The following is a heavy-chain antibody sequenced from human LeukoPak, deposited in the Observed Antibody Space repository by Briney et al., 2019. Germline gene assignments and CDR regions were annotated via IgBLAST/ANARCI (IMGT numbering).Heavy chain of an antibody. D-gene: IGHD3-10*01. J-gene: IGHJ5*02. V-gene: IGHV4-59*12. CDR2: VFYSGST. Sequence: SETLSLTCTVSGDSISRYYWSWIRQPPGRGLEWIGHVFYSGSTNYKPSLKSRATISVDRSKNQFSLKLTSVTAVDTAVYYCARAGAWQIDPWGQGTLVTVSS. CDR3: ARAGAWQIDP. CDR1: GDSISRYY.